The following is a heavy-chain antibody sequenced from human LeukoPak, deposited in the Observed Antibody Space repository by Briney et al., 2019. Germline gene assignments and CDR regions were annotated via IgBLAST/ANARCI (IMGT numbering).Heavy chain of an antibody. J-gene: IGHJ4*02. CDR1: GFTFDDYA. D-gene: IGHD3-10*01. CDR3: AKDKVLLWFGGPFDY. CDR2: ISWNSGSI. Sequence: GGSLRLSCAASGFTFDDYAMHWVRQAPGKGLEWVSGISWNSGSIGYADSVKGRFTISRDNAKNSLYLQMKSLRAEDTALYYCAKDKVLLWFGGPFDYWGQGTLVTVSS. V-gene: IGHV3-9*01.